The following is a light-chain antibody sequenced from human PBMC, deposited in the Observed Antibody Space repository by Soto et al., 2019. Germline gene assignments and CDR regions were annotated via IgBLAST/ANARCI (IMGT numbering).Light chain of an antibody. V-gene: IGKV3-20*01. CDR2: GAS. Sequence: IVMTQSPATLSMSPGERATLSCRASQSVNNNYLAWYQQKPGQAPRLLIFGASRRATGIPDRFIGSGSGTEFILTISRLEPDDFAIYHCHQHGGSPETFGQGTKVDIK. CDR1: QSVNNNY. CDR3: HQHGGSPET. J-gene: IGKJ1*01.